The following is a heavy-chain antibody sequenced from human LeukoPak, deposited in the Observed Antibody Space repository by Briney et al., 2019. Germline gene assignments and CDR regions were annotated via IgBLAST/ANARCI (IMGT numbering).Heavy chain of an antibody. CDR1: GGSFSGYY. CDR3: ASDVSYGAFDI. J-gene: IGHJ3*02. CDR2: INHSGST. Sequence: PSETLSLTCAVYGGSFSGYYWSWIRQPPGKGLEWIGEINHSGSTNYNPSLKSRVTISVDTSKNQFSLKLSSVTAADTAVYYCASDVSYGAFDIWGQGTMVTVSS. V-gene: IGHV4-34*01. D-gene: IGHD3-16*01.